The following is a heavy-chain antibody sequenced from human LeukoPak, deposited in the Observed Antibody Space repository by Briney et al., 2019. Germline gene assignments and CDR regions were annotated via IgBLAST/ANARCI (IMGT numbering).Heavy chain of an antibody. Sequence: PGGSLRLSCAASGFTFSSYWMHWVRQVPGKGLVWVSRIKPDGSDTNYADSVKGRFTISRDNAKNTVYLQMNSLRAEDTAVYYCARGKYGGYFIDYWGQGTLVTVSS. CDR2: IKPDGSDT. J-gene: IGHJ4*02. V-gene: IGHV3-74*01. CDR3: ARGKYGGYFIDY. D-gene: IGHD5-12*01. CDR1: GFTFSSYW.